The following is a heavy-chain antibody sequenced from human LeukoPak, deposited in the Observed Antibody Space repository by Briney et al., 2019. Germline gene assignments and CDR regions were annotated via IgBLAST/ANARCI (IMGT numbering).Heavy chain of an antibody. Sequence: ASVKVSCKASGYTFTGYYMHWVRQAPGQGLEWMGWINPNSGGTNYAQKFQGRVTMTRDTSISTAYMELSRLRSDDTAVYYCARDGYYGSGSFSVHNRSMDVWGQGTTVTVSS. V-gene: IGHV1-2*02. CDR1: GYTFTGYY. J-gene: IGHJ6*02. CDR2: INPNSGGT. CDR3: ARDGYYGSGSFSVHNRSMDV. D-gene: IGHD3-10*01.